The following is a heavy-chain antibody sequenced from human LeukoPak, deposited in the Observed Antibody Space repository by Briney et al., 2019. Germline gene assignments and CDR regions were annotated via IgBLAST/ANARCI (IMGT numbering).Heavy chain of an antibody. J-gene: IGHJ4*02. D-gene: IGHD5-12*01. CDR1: GFTFSDYY. CDR3: ARDLGGYSGYDFDY. CDR2: ISSSSSYT. Sequence: GGSLRLSCAASGFTFSDYYMSWIRQAPGKGLEWVSYISSSSSYTNYADSVKGRFTISRDNAKNSLYLQMNSLRAEDTAVYYCARDLGGYSGYDFDYWGQGTLVTASS. V-gene: IGHV3-11*06.